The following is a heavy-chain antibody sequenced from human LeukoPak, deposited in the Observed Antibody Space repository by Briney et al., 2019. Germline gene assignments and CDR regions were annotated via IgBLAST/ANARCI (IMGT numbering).Heavy chain of an antibody. CDR1: GGSISSNNW. Sequence: SETLSLTWAVSGGSISSNNWWGWVRQPPGKGLEWIGEIYHSGSPNYNPSLKSRVTISVDKSRSHFSLKLSSVTAADTAVYYCARRQSIAAAGPTYWYFDLWGRGTLVTVSS. CDR3: ARRQSIAAAGPTYWYFDL. V-gene: IGHV4-4*02. J-gene: IGHJ2*01. CDR2: IYHSGSP. D-gene: IGHD6-13*01.